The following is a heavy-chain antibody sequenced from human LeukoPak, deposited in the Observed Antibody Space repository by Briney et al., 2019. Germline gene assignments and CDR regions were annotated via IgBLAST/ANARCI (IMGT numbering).Heavy chain of an antibody. CDR1: GFTFSSYG. Sequence: GGSLRLSCAASGFTFSSYGMHWVRQAPGKGLEWVAVISYDGSNKYYADSVKGRFTISRDNSKNTLYLQMNSLRAEDTAVYYCAKAPLFYWGQGTLVTVSS. CDR3: AKAPLFY. CDR2: ISYDGSNK. J-gene: IGHJ4*02. V-gene: IGHV3-30*18.